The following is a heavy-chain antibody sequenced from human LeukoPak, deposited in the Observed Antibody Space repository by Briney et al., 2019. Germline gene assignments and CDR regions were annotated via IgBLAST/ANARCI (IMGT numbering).Heavy chain of an antibody. D-gene: IGHD2-15*01. J-gene: IGHJ4*02. Sequence: EASVKVSCKASGYNFTGYYMHWVRQAPGQGLEWMGWINPNSGGTNYVQKFQGRVTMTRDTSISTAYMELSRLRSDDTAVYYCATLICSGGTCYSWGDYWGQGTLVTVSS. V-gene: IGHV1-2*02. CDR3: ATLICSGGTCYSWGDY. CDR1: GYNFTGYY. CDR2: INPNSGGT.